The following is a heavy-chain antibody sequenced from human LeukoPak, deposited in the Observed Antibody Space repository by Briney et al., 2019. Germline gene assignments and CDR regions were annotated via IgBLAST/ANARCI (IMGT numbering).Heavy chain of an antibody. V-gene: IGHV3-9*01. Sequence: GGSLRLSCAASGFTFDDYAMHWVRQAPGKGLEWVSGISWNSGSIGYADSVKGRFTISRDNAKNSLYLQMNSLRAEDTALYYCAKGCGSGSYSASFDYWGQGTLVTVSS. CDR2: ISWNSGSI. J-gene: IGHJ4*02. CDR1: GFTFDDYA. D-gene: IGHD3-10*01. CDR3: AKGCGSGSYSASFDY.